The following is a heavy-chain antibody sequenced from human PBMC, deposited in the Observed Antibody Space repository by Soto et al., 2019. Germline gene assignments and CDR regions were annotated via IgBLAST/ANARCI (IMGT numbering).Heavy chain of an antibody. J-gene: IGHJ6*02. V-gene: IGHV1-69*13. CDR1: WGTVRGYV. CDR2: IIPIFGTA. Sequence: SLKVSSKASWGTVRGYVFSCVLQFPGQRLEWMGGIIPIFGTANYAQKFQGRVTITADESTSTAYMELSSLRSEDTAVYYCARVRRVVRGAEYYFGMDVWGQGTTVTVSS. D-gene: IGHD3-10*01. CDR3: ARVRRVVRGAEYYFGMDV.